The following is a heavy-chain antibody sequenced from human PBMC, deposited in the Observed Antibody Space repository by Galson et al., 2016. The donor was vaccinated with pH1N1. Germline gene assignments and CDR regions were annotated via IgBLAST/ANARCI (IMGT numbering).Heavy chain of an antibody. CDR2: IIGMFGIT. Sequence: SVKVSCKASGGTFSSYAISWVRQAPGQGLEWMGGIIGMFGITNYAQKFQGRVSITAEEITSSAYMELTSLGSDDTAVYYCARGRGYNYGYVDNWGQGTLVTVSS. V-gene: IGHV1-69*13. CDR1: GGTFSSYA. D-gene: IGHD5-12*01. CDR3: ARGRGYNYGYVDN. J-gene: IGHJ4*02.